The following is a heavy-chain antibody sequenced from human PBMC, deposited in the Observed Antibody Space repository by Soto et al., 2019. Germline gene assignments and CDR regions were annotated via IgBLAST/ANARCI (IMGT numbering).Heavy chain of an antibody. J-gene: IGHJ6*02. Sequence: QVQLQQWGAGLLKPSETLSLTCGVYGWAFSGYHWSWIRQAPGKGLEWIGEINQSGSTNYSPSLKNRVTLSVDTSKKQFSLKLNSVTAADTALYYCATRDYYYGMDFWGQGTTVTVSS. CDR2: INQSGST. CDR3: ATRDYYYGMDF. CDR1: GWAFSGYH. V-gene: IGHV4-34*01.